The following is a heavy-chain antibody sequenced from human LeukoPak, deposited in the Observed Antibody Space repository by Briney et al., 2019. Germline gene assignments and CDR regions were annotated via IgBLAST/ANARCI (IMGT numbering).Heavy chain of an antibody. CDR3: ASHDYGDYGTFKY. V-gene: IGHV5-51*01. Sequence: GESLKISCKGSGYTFVNYWIGWVRQMPAKGLEWMGIIYPSDSDTRYSPSFRGQVTISADKSISTAYLQWSSLKASDTAMYYCASHDYGDYGTFKYWGQGTLVTVSS. CDR2: IYPSDSDT. CDR1: GYTFVNYW. D-gene: IGHD4-17*01. J-gene: IGHJ4*02.